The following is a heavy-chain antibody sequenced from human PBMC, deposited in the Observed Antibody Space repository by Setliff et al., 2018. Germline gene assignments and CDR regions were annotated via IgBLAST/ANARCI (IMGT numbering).Heavy chain of an antibody. Sequence: LRLSCAASGFTFSSYAMSWVRQAPGKGLEWVSAITNSGGSTYYADSVKGRFTISRDNSKNTLYLQMNSLRAEDTAVYYCARAHSSTLSVHDYWGQGTLVTVSS. CDR1: GFTFSSYA. J-gene: IGHJ4*02. D-gene: IGHD2-2*01. CDR3: ARAHSSTLSVHDY. V-gene: IGHV3-23*01. CDR2: ITNSGGST.